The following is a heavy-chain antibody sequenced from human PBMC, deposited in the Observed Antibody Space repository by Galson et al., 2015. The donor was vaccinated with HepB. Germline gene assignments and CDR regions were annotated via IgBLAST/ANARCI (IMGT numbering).Heavy chain of an antibody. V-gene: IGHV3-23*01. Sequence: SLRLSCAASGFTFSSYAMHWVRQTPGKGLEWLLGISGNGGDTYYADSVKGRFTISRDNAKNTLHLQINSLRAEDTAVYYCAKDGIMVAANPYHFHYWGQGTPVTVSS. CDR3: AKDGIMVAANPYHFHY. CDR2: ISGNGGDT. CDR1: GFTFSSYA. J-gene: IGHJ4*02. D-gene: IGHD2-15*01.